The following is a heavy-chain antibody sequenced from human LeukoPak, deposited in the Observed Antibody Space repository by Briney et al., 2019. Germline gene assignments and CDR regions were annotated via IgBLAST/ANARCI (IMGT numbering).Heavy chain of an antibody. Sequence: GSSVKVSCKASGGTFSSYAISWVRQAPGQGLEWMGGIIPIFGTANYAQKFRGRVTVTTDESTSTAYMELSSLRSEDTAVYYCARTYYYGSGSYYSSKSYYFDYWGQGTLVTVSS. CDR2: IIPIFGTA. CDR3: ARTYYYGSGSYYSSKSYYFDY. CDR1: GGTFSSYA. D-gene: IGHD3-10*01. V-gene: IGHV1-69*05. J-gene: IGHJ4*02.